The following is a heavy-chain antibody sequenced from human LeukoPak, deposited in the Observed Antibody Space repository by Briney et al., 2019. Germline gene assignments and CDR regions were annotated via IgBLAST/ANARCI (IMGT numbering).Heavy chain of an antibody. CDR3: VKDMAGTTRGLDY. CDR2: ISSNGGST. J-gene: IGHJ4*02. CDR1: GFTFSSYA. V-gene: IGHV3-64D*06. Sequence: GGSLRLSCSASGFTFSSYAMHWVRQAPGKGLEYVSAISSNGGSTYYADSVKGRFTISRDNSKNTLYLQMSSLRAEDTAVYYCVKDMAGTTRGLDYWGQGTLVTVSS. D-gene: IGHD1-1*01.